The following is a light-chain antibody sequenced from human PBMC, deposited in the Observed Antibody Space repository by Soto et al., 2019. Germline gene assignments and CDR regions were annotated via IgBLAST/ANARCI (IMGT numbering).Light chain of an antibody. CDR1: QGISSW. Sequence: DIQMTQSPSTLSATAGERVTITVRASQGISSWLAWYQHKPGKATKLLIYDASNVDSGVPSRFSGSGSGTEFSLTISNLQPDDFATYYCQQYENYWTFGQGTKVDIK. CDR3: QQYENYWT. V-gene: IGKV1-5*01. J-gene: IGKJ1*01. CDR2: DAS.